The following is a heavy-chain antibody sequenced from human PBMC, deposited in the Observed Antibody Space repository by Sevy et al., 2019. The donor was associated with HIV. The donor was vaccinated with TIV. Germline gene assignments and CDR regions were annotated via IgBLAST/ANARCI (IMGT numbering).Heavy chain of an antibody. J-gene: IGHJ4*02. CDR1: GFSFSDYW. D-gene: IGHD1-26*01. CDR3: ARGIFQVGAF. Sequence: GGSLRLSCAASGFSFSDYWMHWVRRASGKGLEWVANINQDGSTINYVGSVKGRFTISRDNAKNSTSLQMNSLRVEDTAVYYCARGIFQVGAFWGQGSQVTVSS. V-gene: IGHV3-7*01. CDR2: INQDGSTI.